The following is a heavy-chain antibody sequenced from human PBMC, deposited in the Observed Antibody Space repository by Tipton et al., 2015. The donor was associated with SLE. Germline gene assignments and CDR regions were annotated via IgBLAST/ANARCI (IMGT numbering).Heavy chain of an antibody. Sequence: SLRLSCAASGFTFSSYAMHWVRQAPGKGLEWVAVISYEGSNKYYADSVKGRFTISRDNSKNTLYLQMNSLRAEDTAVYYCARDLPTTVVTPLDYWGQGTLVTVSS. V-gene: IGHV3-30*04. J-gene: IGHJ4*02. D-gene: IGHD4-23*01. CDR3: ARDLPTTVVTPLDY. CDR1: GFTFSSYA. CDR2: ISYEGSNK.